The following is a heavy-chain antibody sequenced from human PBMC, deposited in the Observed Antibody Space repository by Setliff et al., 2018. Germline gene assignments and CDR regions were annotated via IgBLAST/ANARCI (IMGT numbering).Heavy chain of an antibody. J-gene: IGHJ3*02. D-gene: IGHD6-19*01. V-gene: IGHV4-39*01. CDR2: IYSSGTT. CDR1: GGPISTSSHD. CDR3: TRRPRGSAAFDI. Sequence: NPPETRSLPCTVSGGPISTSSHDWVWIRQSPGRGMEWIGTIYSSGTTYYNLSLKSRVTISLDTSKSQFSLNLGSVTAADTAVYYCTRRPRGSAAFDIWGQGTMVTVSS.